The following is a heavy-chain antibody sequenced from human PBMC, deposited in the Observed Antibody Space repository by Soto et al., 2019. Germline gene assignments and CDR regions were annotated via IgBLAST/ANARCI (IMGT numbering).Heavy chain of an antibody. V-gene: IGHV4-39*01. CDR1: GGSITSSNYY. CDR2: IYYSGST. D-gene: IGHD3-10*01. Sequence: SETLSLTCTVSGGSITSSNYYWGWIRQPPGKGLEWIASIYYSGSTYYNPSLKSRVTISVDTSKNQFYLKLSSVTAADTAVYYCARTYYSGSGSSNWFDPWGKGTLVTVS. CDR3: ARTYYSGSGSSNWFDP. J-gene: IGHJ5*02.